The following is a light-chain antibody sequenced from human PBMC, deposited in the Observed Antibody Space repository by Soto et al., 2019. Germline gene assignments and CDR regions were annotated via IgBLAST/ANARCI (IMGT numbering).Light chain of an antibody. V-gene: IGLV2-14*01. CDR1: SSDVGAYNY. CDR3: SSYTTSSSLE. Sequence: QSALTQPASVSGSPGQSITISCTGTSSDVGAYNYVSWYQQYPGKAPKLIIFEVSNRPSGASNRFSGSKSGNTASLTISGLQGEDEADYYCSSYTTSSSLEFGGGTKLTVL. J-gene: IGLJ3*02. CDR2: EVS.